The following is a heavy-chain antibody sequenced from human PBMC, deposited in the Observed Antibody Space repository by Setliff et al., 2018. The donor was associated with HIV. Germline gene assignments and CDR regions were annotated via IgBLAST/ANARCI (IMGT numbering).Heavy chain of an antibody. CDR3: AANRSPSIFSAPTTAFDI. CDR2: IIPIFGKT. CDR1: GGTVGTYS. J-gene: IGHJ3*02. V-gene: IGHV1-69*06. D-gene: IGHD3-9*01. Sequence: SVKVSCKGFGGTVGTYSLSWVRQAPGKGLEWMGGIIPIFGKTNYAPKFQGRVTITGDKSTTTAFMDLSGLRSEDTAVYYCAANRSPSIFSAPTTAFDIWGQVTMVTLSS.